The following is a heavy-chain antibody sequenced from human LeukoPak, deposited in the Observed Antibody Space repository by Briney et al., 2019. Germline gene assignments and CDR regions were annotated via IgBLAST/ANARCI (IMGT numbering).Heavy chain of an antibody. CDR2: ISSSSSYI. D-gene: IGHD5-24*01. V-gene: IGHV3-21*01. Sequence: GGSLRLSCAASGFTLSSYSMNWVRQAPGKGLEWVSSISSSSSYIYYADSVKGRFTISRDNAKNSLYLQMNSLRAEDTAVYYCARDLRLQSYYYYGMDVWGQGTTVTVSS. CDR3: ARDLRLQSYYYYGMDV. CDR1: GFTLSSYS. J-gene: IGHJ6*02.